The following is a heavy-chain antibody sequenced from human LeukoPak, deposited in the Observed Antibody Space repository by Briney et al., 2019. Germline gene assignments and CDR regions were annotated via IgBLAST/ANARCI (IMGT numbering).Heavy chain of an antibody. V-gene: IGHV1-69*05. CDR2: IIPFVGTA. CDR3: ASSMYSGSYEAFDI. Sequence: SVKVSCKASGGTFSRYAFSWVRQAPGQGLEWMGGIIPFVGTAKYAQKFQGRVTITTDESTRAAYMELSSLRSEDTAVYYCASSMYSGSYEAFDIWGQGTMVTVSS. D-gene: IGHD1-26*01. CDR1: GGTFSRYA. J-gene: IGHJ3*02.